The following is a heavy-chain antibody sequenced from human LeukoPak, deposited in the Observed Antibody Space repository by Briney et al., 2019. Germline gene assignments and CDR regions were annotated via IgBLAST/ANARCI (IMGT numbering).Heavy chain of an antibody. CDR3: ARSARIQLWLGGDYYYYYYMDV. CDR2: IKSKTDGGTT. D-gene: IGHD5-18*01. CDR1: GFTFSNAW. Sequence: GGSLRLSCAASGFTFSNAWMSWVRQAPGKGLEWVGRIKSKTDGGTTDYAAPVKGRFTISRDDSKNTLYLQMNSLRAEDTAVYYCARSARIQLWLGGDYYYYYYMDVWGKGTTVTVSS. V-gene: IGHV3-15*01. J-gene: IGHJ6*03.